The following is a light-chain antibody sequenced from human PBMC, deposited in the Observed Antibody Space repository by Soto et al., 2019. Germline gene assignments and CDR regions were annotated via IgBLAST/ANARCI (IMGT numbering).Light chain of an antibody. CDR1: QDVGRY. Sequence: AIRIIQSPSSLSASAGDRIAIACRASQDVGRYLAWYQQKPGQAPKLLIYGASTLQSGVPSRFSGGGSGTDFTLTISCLQSEDFATYYCQHYKNYPWTFGQGTKVEIK. CDR2: GAS. J-gene: IGKJ1*01. V-gene: IGKV1-8*01. CDR3: QHYKNYPWT.